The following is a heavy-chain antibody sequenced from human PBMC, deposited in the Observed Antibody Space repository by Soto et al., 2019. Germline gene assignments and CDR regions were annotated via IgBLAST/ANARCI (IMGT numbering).Heavy chain of an antibody. J-gene: IGHJ6*02. CDR1: GYTFTGYY. Sequence: QVQLVQSGAEVKKPGASVKVSCKASGYTFTGYYRHWVRQAPGQGLEWMGWINPNSGGTNYAQKFQGWVTMTRDTSISTAYMELSRLRSDDTAVYYCARGNGYYDILTGYYGMDVWGQGTTVTVSS. CDR2: INPNSGGT. CDR3: ARGNGYYDILTGYYGMDV. V-gene: IGHV1-2*04. D-gene: IGHD3-9*01.